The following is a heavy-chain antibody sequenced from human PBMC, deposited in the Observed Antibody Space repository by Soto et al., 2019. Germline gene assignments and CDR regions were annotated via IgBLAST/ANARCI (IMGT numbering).Heavy chain of an antibody. CDR3: AKAISGYNAPLDH. Sequence: SVKVSCKASGFTFTSSAMQWVRQARGQRLEWIGWIVVCSGNTNYAQKFQERVTITRDMSTSTAYMEMNSLRAEDTAVYYCAKAISGYNAPLDHWGQGTRVTVSS. V-gene: IGHV1-58*02. CDR2: IVVCSGNT. CDR1: GFTFTSSA. D-gene: IGHD1-20*01. J-gene: IGHJ4*02.